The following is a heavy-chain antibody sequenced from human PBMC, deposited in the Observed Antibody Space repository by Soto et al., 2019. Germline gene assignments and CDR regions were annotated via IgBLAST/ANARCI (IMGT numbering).Heavy chain of an antibody. CDR1: GFTFSSYG. J-gene: IGHJ6*02. Sequence: GSLRLSCAASGFTFSSYGMHWVRQAPGKGLEWVAVISYDGSNKYYADSVKGRFTISRDNSKNTLYLQMNSLRAEDTAVYYCAKGGKDYDSSGYYYYYYGMDVWGQGTTVTVSS. D-gene: IGHD3-22*01. CDR2: ISYDGSNK. V-gene: IGHV3-30*18. CDR3: AKGGKDYDSSGYYYYYYGMDV.